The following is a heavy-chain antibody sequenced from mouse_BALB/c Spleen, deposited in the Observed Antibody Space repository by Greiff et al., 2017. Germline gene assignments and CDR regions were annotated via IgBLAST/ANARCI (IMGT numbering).Heavy chain of an antibody. CDR2: INPYNDGT. Sequence: VQLLQSGPELVKPGASVKMSCKASGYTFTSYVMHWVKQKPGQGLEWIGYINPYNDGTKYNEKFKGKATLTSDKSSSTAYMELSSLTSEDSAVYYCARGDYYGSSYDYAMDYWGQGTSVTVSS. D-gene: IGHD1-1*01. CDR1: GYTFTSYV. V-gene: IGHV1-14*01. J-gene: IGHJ4*01. CDR3: ARGDYYGSSYDYAMDY.